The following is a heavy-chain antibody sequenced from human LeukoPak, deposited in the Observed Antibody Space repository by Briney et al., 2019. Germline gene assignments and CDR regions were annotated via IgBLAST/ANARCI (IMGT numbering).Heavy chain of an antibody. CDR3: ARDDSWAFDY. CDR2: IRTSSGGI. J-gene: IGHJ4*02. Sequence: PGGSLRLSCAAFGFTFSRYSVNWVRQAPGKGLEWVAYIRTSSGGIYYADSVKGRFTISTDTAKNSLYLEMNNLRDGDTAVYYCARDDSWAFDYWGQGTLVTVSS. V-gene: IGHV3-48*02. D-gene: IGHD2-21*02. CDR1: GFTFSRYS.